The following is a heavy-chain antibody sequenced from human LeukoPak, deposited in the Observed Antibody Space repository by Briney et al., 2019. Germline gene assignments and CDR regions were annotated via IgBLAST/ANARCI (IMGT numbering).Heavy chain of an antibody. CDR1: GFTFGDYA. D-gene: IGHD3-22*01. J-gene: IGHJ4*02. Sequence: GGSPRLSCTPSGFTFGDYAMSWFRQAPGKGLEWVSTISGSGGSRYYVDSVKGRFTISRDNSRNTVDLQMNSLGAEDTAVYYCAKDSRADSRGYYYEGDFDYWGQGTLVTVSS. CDR2: ISGSGGSR. V-gene: IGHV3-23*01. CDR3: AKDSRADSRGYYYEGDFDY.